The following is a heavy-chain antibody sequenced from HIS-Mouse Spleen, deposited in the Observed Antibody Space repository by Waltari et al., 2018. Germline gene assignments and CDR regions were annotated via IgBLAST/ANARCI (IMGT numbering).Heavy chain of an antibody. Sequence: QVQLQESGPGLVKPSETLSLTCTVSGGSISSYYWSWIRQPAGKGLDWIGRIYTSGSTNYNPSLKSRVTMSVDTSKNQFSLKLSSVTAADTAVYYCAENAGKGYFDLWGRGTLVTVSS. CDR2: IYTSGST. J-gene: IGHJ2*01. D-gene: IGHD1-1*01. CDR1: GGSISSYY. CDR3: AENAGKGYFDL. V-gene: IGHV4-4*07.